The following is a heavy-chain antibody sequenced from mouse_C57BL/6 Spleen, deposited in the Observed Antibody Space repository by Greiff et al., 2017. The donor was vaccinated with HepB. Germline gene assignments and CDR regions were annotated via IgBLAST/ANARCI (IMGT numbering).Heavy chain of an antibody. CDR2: IHPTSGST. V-gene: IGHV1-64*01. D-gene: IGHD2-5*01. CDR3: ARVYSNYVKGYYYAMDY. CDR1: GYTFTSYW. Sequence: QVQLQQPGAELVKPGASVKLSCKASGYTFTSYWMHWVKQRPGQGLEWIGMIHPTSGSTNYNEKFKSKATLTVDKSSSTAYMQLSSLTSEDSAVYYCARVYSNYVKGYYYAMDYWGQGTSVTVSS. J-gene: IGHJ4*01.